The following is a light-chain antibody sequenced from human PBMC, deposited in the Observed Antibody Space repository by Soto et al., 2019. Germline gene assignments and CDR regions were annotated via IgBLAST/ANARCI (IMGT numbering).Light chain of an antibody. CDR1: QSVSGY. J-gene: IGKJ1*01. CDR2: RIS. CDR3: LQPYSLPWT. Sequence: EIVVSKSPCTFSVFPGETVTLSCRASQSVSGYLDWFHQTPGQAPRLVLLRISTRDIGVPARFSGSGSETEFTLTISGLQSEDSGVYYCLQPYSLPWTFGQGTKVDIK. V-gene: IGKV3-15*01.